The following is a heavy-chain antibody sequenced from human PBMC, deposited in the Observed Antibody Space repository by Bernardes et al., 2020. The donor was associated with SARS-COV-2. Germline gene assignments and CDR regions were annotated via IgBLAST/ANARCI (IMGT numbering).Heavy chain of an antibody. CDR2: ISWNSGSI. J-gene: IGHJ3*02. Sequence: GGSLRLSCAASGFTFDDYAMHWVRQAPGKGLEWVSGISWNSGSIGYADSVKGRFTISRDNAKNSLYLQMNSLRAEDTALYYCAKDINEDTFDIWGQGTMVTVSS. V-gene: IGHV3-9*01. CDR3: AKDINEDTFDI. CDR1: GFTFDDYA.